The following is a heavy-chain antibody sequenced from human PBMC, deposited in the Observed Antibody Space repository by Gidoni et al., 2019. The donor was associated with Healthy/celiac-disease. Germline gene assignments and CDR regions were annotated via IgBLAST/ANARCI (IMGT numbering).Heavy chain of an antibody. CDR3: ASRSGWYFLHYFDY. CDR2: IYYSGST. CDR1: GGPLSSSSYY. J-gene: IGHJ4*02. Sequence: QLQLQESGPGLVKPSETLSLTCTVSGGPLSSSSYYWGWIRQPPGKGLEWIGSIYYSGSTYYNPSLKSRVTISVDTSKNQFSLKLSSVTAADTAVYYCASRSGWYFLHYFDYWGQGTLVTVSS. D-gene: IGHD6-19*01. V-gene: IGHV4-39*01.